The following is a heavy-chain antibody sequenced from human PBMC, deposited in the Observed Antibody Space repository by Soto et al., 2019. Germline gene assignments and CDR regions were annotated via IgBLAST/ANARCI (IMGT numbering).Heavy chain of an antibody. Sequence: QVQLVQSGAEVKKPGSSVKVSCKASGGTFNKNTISWVRQAPGQGLEWMGGIIPIFGTANYAQKFQGRVTITADESTNTAYMELSRLRSEDTAVYYCARQFDDDTSGYYYAYWGQGTLVTVSS. CDR3: ARQFDDDTSGYYYAY. J-gene: IGHJ4*02. CDR1: GGTFNKNT. V-gene: IGHV1-69*01. CDR2: IIPIFGTA. D-gene: IGHD3-22*01.